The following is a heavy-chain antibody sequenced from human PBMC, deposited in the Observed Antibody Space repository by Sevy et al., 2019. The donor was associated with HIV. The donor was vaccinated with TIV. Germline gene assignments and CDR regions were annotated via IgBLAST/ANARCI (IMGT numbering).Heavy chain of an antibody. CDR2: ISGSGDAT. J-gene: IGHJ6*02. V-gene: IGHV3-23*01. CDR1: EFTFSNYA. Sequence: GGSLRLSCTASEFTFSNYAMTWVRQAPGRGLEWVSGISGSGDATYYADSVKGRFTISRDNSKNTLYLRMNSLRAEDTALYYCAKSSGYDVHFNGMDVWGQGTTVTVSS. D-gene: IGHD5-12*01. CDR3: AKSSGYDVHFNGMDV.